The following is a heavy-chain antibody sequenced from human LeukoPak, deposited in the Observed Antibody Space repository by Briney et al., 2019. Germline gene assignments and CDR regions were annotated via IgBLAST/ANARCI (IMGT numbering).Heavy chain of an antibody. CDR3: AKVLRFLEWLQDGMDV. V-gene: IGHV3-30*18. CDR1: GFTFSSYS. D-gene: IGHD3-3*01. Sequence: GGSLRLSCAGSGFTFSSYSMSWVRHAPGKGLEWVAVISYDGSNKYYADSVKGRFTISRDNSKNTLYLQMNSLRAEDTAVYYCAKVLRFLEWLQDGMDVWGQGTTVTVSS. CDR2: ISYDGSNK. J-gene: IGHJ6*02.